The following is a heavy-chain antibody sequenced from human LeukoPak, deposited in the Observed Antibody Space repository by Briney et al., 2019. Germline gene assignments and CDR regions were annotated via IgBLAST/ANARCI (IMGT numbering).Heavy chain of an antibody. CDR1: GGSFSGYY. CDR2: INHSGST. J-gene: IGHJ4*02. Sequence: SETLSLTCAVYGGSFSGYYWSWIRQPPGKGLEWIGEINHSGSTNYNPSLKSRVTISVDTSKNQFSLKLSSVTAADTAVYYCARAPYGGNSNYFDYWGQGTLVTVSS. V-gene: IGHV4-34*01. D-gene: IGHD4-23*01. CDR3: ARAPYGGNSNYFDY.